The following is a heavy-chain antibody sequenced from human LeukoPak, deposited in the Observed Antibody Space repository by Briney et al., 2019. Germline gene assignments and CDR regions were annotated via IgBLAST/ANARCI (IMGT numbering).Heavy chain of an antibody. D-gene: IGHD3-10*01. Sequence: PGGSLRLSCAASGFALSSNYMSWVRQAPGKGLEWLSVIYSGGSTYYGDSVKGRFTISRDNPKKTLYLQMNNLRAEETAVYYCARDRVGPSLQHWGQGTLVTVSS. CDR3: ARDRVGPSLQH. V-gene: IGHV3-53*01. CDR1: GFALSSNY. CDR2: IYSGGST. J-gene: IGHJ1*01.